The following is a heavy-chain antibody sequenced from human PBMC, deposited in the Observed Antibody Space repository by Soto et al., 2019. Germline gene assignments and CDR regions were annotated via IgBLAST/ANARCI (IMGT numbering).Heavy chain of an antibody. D-gene: IGHD6-19*01. V-gene: IGHV3-23*01. CDR2: ISGSGGST. Sequence: GVSLRLSCAASGFTFSSYAMSWVRQAPGKGLEWVSAISGSGGSTYYADSVKGRFTISRDNSKNTLYLQMNSLRAEDTAVYYFAKVTVIEVDGYYYYYGMDVWGQGTTVTVS. CDR3: AKVTVIEVDGYYYYYGMDV. J-gene: IGHJ6*02. CDR1: GFTFSSYA.